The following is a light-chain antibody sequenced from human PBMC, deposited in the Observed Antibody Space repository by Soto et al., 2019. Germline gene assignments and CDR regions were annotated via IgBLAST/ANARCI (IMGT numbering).Light chain of an antibody. J-gene: IGLJ1*01. CDR1: SSDVGSYDL. Sequence: QSALTQPASVSGSPGQSIAISCTGTSSDVGSYDLVSWYQQHTGKAPKLMIYEVTKRPSGVSSRFSGSKSGNTASLTISGLQAEDDADYYCCSSAGGGTYVFGTGTKVTVL. V-gene: IGLV2-23*02. CDR2: EVT. CDR3: CSSAGGGTYV.